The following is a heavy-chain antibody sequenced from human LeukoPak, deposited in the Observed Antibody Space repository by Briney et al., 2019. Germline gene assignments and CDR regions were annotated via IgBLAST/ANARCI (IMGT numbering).Heavy chain of an antibody. J-gene: IGHJ4*02. Sequence: SETLSLTCDVSGGSTTSNNWWSWVRQPPGKGLEWIGEAYHSGITNYDPSLKSRVTISVDKSKNQFSLELTSVTAADTALYYCARRGYSYGYFDYWGQGTLVTVSS. V-gene: IGHV4-4*02. D-gene: IGHD5-18*01. CDR2: AYHSGIT. CDR3: ARRGYSYGYFDY. CDR1: GGSTTSNNW.